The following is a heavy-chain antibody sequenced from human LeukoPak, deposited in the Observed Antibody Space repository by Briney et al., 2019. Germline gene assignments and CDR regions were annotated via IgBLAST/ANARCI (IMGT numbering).Heavy chain of an antibody. J-gene: IGHJ4*02. D-gene: IGHD6-19*01. CDR2: ISGSATHI. CDR3: ARAQVGSGWYNGDY. CDR1: GFTFSSYT. Sequence: GGSLRLSCAASGFTFSSYTMDWVRQAPGKGLEWVSSISGSATHIYYADSVKGRFTISRDNAKNSVYLQVNSLRAEDTAVYYCARAQVGSGWYNGDYWGQGTLVTVSS. V-gene: IGHV3-21*01.